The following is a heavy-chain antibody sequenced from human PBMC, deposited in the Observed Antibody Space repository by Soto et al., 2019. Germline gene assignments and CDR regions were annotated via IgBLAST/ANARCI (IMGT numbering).Heavy chain of an antibody. V-gene: IGHV1-18*01. CDR3: ARVQGLGGPAHYGMDV. J-gene: IGHJ6*02. CDR2: ISAYNGNT. CDR1: GYTFTSYG. Sequence: QVQLVQSGAEVKKPGASVKVSCKASGYTFTSYGISWVRQAPGQGLEWMGWISAYNGNTNYAQKLQGRVTMTTDTSTSTAYMELRRRRADDTAVYYWARVQGLGGPAHYGMDVWGQGTTVTVSS. D-gene: IGHD1-26*01.